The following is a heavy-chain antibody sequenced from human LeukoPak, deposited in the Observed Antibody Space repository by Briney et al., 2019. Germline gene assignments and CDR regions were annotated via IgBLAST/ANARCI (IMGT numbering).Heavy chain of an antibody. Sequence: GSLRLSCAASGFTFSSYEMNWVRQAPGKGLEWVSGISGSGGSTYYADSVKGRFSISRDNSKNTLYLQMNSLRAEDTAIYYCANEQWRDHWGRGTLVTVSS. CDR1: GFTFSSYE. J-gene: IGHJ4*02. CDR2: ISGSGGST. V-gene: IGHV3-23*01. D-gene: IGHD6-19*01. CDR3: ANEQWRDH.